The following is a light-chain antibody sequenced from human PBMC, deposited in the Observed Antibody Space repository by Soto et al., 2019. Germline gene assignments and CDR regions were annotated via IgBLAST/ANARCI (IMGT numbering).Light chain of an antibody. V-gene: IGLV1-40*01. CDR2: GND. CDR1: SSNNIGAGYD. Sequence: QAVVTQPPSVSGAPGQRVTISCTGSSSNNIGAGYDVHWYQQLPGTAPKLLIYGNDNRPSGVPDRFSGSKSGTSASLAITGLQAEDEADYYCQSYDSSLSGSVFGGGTKLTVL. J-gene: IGLJ3*02. CDR3: QSYDSSLSGSV.